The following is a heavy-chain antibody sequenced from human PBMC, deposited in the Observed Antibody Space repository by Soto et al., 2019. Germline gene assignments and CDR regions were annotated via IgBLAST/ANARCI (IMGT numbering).Heavy chain of an antibody. Sequence: PSAPHCLSYTVAGGYSIDYGWSWIRQPPGKGLEWIGYIYYSGSTNYNPSLKSRVTISVDTSKNQFSLKLSSVTAADTAVYYCARDGGDFDWFLDYWGQGTLVTVSS. CDR3: ARDGGDFDWFLDY. V-gene: IGHV4-59*01. CDR1: GGYSIDYG. D-gene: IGHD3-9*01. J-gene: IGHJ4*02. CDR2: IYYSGST.